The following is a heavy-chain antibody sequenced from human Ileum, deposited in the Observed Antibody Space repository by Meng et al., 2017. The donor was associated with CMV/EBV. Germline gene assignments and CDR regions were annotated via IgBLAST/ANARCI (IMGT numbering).Heavy chain of an antibody. CDR2: ITSSGNMM. D-gene: IGHD5-12*01. CDR1: GFTFENYE. CDR3: ARVPLVARRAYLDY. J-gene: IGHJ4*02. Sequence: GGSLRLSCVSSGFTFENYEMYWVRQAPGKGLEWISYITSSGNMMHYADSVKGRFTISRDNVKNSLFLQMNSLRADDTATYFCARVPLVARRAYLDYWGQGTLVTGAS. V-gene: IGHV3-48*03.